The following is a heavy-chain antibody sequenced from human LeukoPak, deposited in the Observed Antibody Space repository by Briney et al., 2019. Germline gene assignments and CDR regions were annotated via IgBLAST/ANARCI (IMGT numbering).Heavy chain of an antibody. D-gene: IGHD6-13*01. J-gene: IGHJ6*03. Sequence: SGGSLRLSCAASGFTFSSYAMSWVRQAPGKGLEWVSAISGSGGSTYYADPVKGRFTISRDNSKNTLYLQMNSLRAEDTSVYYCAKDGAAAGRNYYYYYMDVWGKGTTVTVSS. CDR3: AKDGAAAGRNYYYYYMDV. V-gene: IGHV3-23*01. CDR2: ISGSGGST. CDR1: GFTFSSYA.